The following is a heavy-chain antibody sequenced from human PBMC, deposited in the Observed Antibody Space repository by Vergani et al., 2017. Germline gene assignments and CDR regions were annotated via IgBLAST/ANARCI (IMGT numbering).Heavy chain of an antibody. CDR1: GFTFSTYA. D-gene: IGHD2-21*01. Sequence: QVQLVESGGGVVQPGRSLRLSCTSSGFTFSTYAMHWVRQAPGKGLEWVAIIYYDGSKKYYADSVKGRFTISRDNSRNTLDLLMSSLRAEDTAIYYCVREGSYCGSATCRNPSYVYYYHIDVWFEGSTVTVS. CDR2: IYYDGSKK. J-gene: IGHJ6*03. V-gene: IGHV3-33*01. CDR3: VREGSYCGSATCRNPSYVYYYHIDV.